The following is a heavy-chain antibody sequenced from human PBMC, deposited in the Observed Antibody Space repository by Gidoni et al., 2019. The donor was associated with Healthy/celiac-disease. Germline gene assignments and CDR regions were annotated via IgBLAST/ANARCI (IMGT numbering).Heavy chain of an antibody. V-gene: IGHV3-33*01. CDR2: IWYDGSNK. Sequence: QVQLVESGGGVVQPGRSLRLSCAASGFTFSSYGMHWVRQAPGKGLEWVAVIWYDGSNKYYADSVQGRFTISRDNSKNTLYLQMNSLRAEDTAVYYCARIRSSDYYGMDVWGQGTTVTVSS. CDR1: GFTFSSYG. J-gene: IGHJ6*02. CDR3: ARIRSSDYYGMDV. D-gene: IGHD1-26*01.